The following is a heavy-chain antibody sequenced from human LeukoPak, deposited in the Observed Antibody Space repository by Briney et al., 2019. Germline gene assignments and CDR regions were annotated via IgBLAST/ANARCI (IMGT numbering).Heavy chain of an antibody. J-gene: IGHJ4*02. D-gene: IGHD2-15*01. Sequence: SETLSLTCTVSGGSITSSSYYWGWIRQPPGKGLEWIGSIYYSGNTYYNPSPKSRVTISVDTSKNQFSLKPSSVTAADTAVYYCARGHCSGGSCYWGYYFDYWGQGALVTVSS. CDR2: IYYSGNT. CDR1: GGSITSSSYY. CDR3: ARGHCSGGSCYWGYYFDY. V-gene: IGHV4-39*01.